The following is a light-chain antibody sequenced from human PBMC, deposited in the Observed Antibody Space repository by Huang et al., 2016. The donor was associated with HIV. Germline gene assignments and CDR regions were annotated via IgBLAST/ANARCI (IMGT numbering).Light chain of an antibody. V-gene: IGKV1-17*03. CDR2: AAS. Sequence: DIQLTQSPSAMSASVGDRVSITCRASQDISNYLAWFQQKPGGSPKSLIYAASSLQSGVPSRFSGSRSGTKFTLTISNLQPEDFATYYCLQHHGYPRTFGQGTNV. CDR1: QDISNY. CDR3: LQHHGYPRT. J-gene: IGKJ1*01.